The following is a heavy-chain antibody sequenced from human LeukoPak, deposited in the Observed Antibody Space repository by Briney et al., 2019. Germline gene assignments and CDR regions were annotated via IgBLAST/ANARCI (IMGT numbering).Heavy chain of an antibody. CDR3: ARPLVWFGELSAFDI. CDR1: DDSISDYY. J-gene: IGHJ3*02. CDR2: VHYSGIT. Sequence: SETLSLTCTVSDDSISDYYRGWIRQPPGKGLEWIGYVHYSGITDYNPSLKSRVTISIDTSKNQFSLNLTSVTAADTAVYYCARPLVWFGELSAFDIWGQGTMVTVSS. D-gene: IGHD3-10*01. V-gene: IGHV4-59*08.